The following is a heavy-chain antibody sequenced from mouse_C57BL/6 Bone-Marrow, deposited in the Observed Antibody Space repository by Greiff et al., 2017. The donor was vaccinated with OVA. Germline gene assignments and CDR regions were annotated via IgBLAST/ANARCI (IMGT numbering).Heavy chain of an antibody. CDR3: ARSGYRNYGGAMDY. V-gene: IGHV1-64*01. CDR2: IHPNSGST. D-gene: IGHD2-5*01. J-gene: IGHJ4*01. CDR1: GYTFTSYW. Sequence: QVQLQQPGAELVKPGASVKLSCKASGYTFTSYWMHWVKQRPGQGLEWIGMIHPNSGSTKYNEKFKSKATLTVDKSSSTAYMQLSSLTSEDSAVYYCARSGYRNYGGAMDYWGQGNSVTVSS.